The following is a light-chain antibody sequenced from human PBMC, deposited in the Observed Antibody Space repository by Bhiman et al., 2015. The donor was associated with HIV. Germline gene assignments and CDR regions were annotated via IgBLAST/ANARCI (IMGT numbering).Light chain of an antibody. V-gene: IGLV6-57*01. J-gene: IGLJ3*02. Sequence: NFMLIQPHSVSESPGKTTTISCTRSSGSIVANSVQWYQQRPGSSPTPLIYDDDQRPSGVPDRFSGSIDSSSNSASLTISGLKTEDEADYFCHSSDRANRLFGGGTKLTVL. CDR1: SGSIVANS. CDR2: DDD. CDR3: HSSDRANRL.